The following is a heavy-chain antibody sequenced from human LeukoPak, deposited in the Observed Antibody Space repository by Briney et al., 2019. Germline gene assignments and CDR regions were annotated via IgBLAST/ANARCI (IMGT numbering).Heavy chain of an antibody. D-gene: IGHD6-13*01. CDR1: GFTFSSYA. V-gene: IGHV3-30-3*01. Sequence: GGSLRLSCAASGFTFSSYAMHWVRQAPGKGLEWVAVISYDGSNKYYADSVKGRFTISRDNSKNTLYLQMNSLRAEDPAVYYCAREILSSWYSIGMDVWGQGTTVTVSS. CDR3: AREILSSWYSIGMDV. CDR2: ISYDGSNK. J-gene: IGHJ6*02.